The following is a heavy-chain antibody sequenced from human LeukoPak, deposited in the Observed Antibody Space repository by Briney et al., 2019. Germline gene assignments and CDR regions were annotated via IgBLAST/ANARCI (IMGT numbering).Heavy chain of an antibody. CDR2: INLGGST. CDR1: GGSFGGYY. J-gene: IGHJ5*02. CDR3: ARGGDCSSTSCTGAWGFDP. D-gene: IGHD2-2*01. V-gene: IGHV4-34*01. Sequence: PSETLSLTCAVYGGSFGGYYWSWIRQPPGKGLEWIGEINLGGSTNYNPSLKSRVTISVDASKNQFSLKLSSVTAADTAVYYCARGGDCSSTSCTGAWGFDPWGQGTLVTVSS.